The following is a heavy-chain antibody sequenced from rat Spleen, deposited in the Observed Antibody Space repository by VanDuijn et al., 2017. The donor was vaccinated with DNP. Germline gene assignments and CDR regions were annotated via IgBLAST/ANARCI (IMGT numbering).Heavy chain of an antibody. CDR3: TSPVPSGHYVMDA. CDR1: GFTFSDYY. J-gene: IGHJ4*01. D-gene: IGHD4-3*01. CDR2: ISTSGSRT. Sequence: EVQLVESGGGLVLPGGSLKLSCVASGFTFSDYYMAWVRQAPKKGLEWVAAISTSGSRTYYPDSVKGRFTISRDDAKSSLYLQMDSLRSEDTATYYCTSPVPSGHYVMDAWGQGTSVTVSS. V-gene: IGHV5-20*01.